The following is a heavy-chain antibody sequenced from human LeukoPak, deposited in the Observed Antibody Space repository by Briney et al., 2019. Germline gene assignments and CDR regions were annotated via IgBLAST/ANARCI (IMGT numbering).Heavy chain of an antibody. CDR3: ASGLTVTTN. CDR1: GGSISTSIFY. CDR2: IYYSGST. Sequence: SETLSLTCTVSGGSISTSIFYWSWIRQPPGKGLEWIGYIYYSGSTSYNPSLKSRVTISVDTSENQFSLKLSSVTAADTAVYYCASGLTVTTNWGQGTLVTVSS. V-gene: IGHV4-30-4*01. J-gene: IGHJ4*02. D-gene: IGHD4-17*01.